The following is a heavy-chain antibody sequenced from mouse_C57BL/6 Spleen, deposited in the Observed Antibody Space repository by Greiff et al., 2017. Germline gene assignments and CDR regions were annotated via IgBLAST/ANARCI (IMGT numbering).Heavy chain of an antibody. CDR2: INPSSGYT. V-gene: IGHV1-7*01. D-gene: IGHD2-4*01. CDR1: GYTFTSYW. J-gene: IGHJ4*01. CDR3: ARSGYDYLMEC. Sequence: VQGVESGAELAKPGASVKLSCKASGYTFTSYWMHWVKQRPGQGLEWIGYINPSSGYTKYNQKFKDKATLTADKSSSTAYMQLSSLTYEDSAVYYCARSGYDYLMECWGQGTSVTVSS.